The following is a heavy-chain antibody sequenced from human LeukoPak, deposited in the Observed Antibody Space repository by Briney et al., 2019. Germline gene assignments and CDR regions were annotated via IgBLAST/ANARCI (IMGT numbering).Heavy chain of an antibody. D-gene: IGHD3-10*01. Sequence: SQTLSLTCTVSGGSISSGGYYWSWIRQHPGKGPEWIGYIYYSGSTYYNPSLKSRVTISVDTSKNQFSLKLSSVTAADTAVYYCARDASGTYYYGSGSMNWFDPWGQGTLVTVSS. V-gene: IGHV4-31*03. CDR2: IYYSGST. CDR3: ARDASGTYYYGSGSMNWFDP. J-gene: IGHJ5*02. CDR1: GGSISSGGYY.